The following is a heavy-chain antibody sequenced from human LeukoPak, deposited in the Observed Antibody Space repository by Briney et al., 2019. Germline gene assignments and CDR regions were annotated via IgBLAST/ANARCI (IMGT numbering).Heavy chain of an antibody. CDR2: ISGSGGST. J-gene: IGHJ4*02. V-gene: IGHV3-23*01. CDR3: AKGPYSSSWYDYFDY. Sequence: GGSLRLSCPASGFPFSSYAMSGVRQAPGKGLEGASAISGSGGSTYYADSVKGRFTISRDNSKNTLYLQMNSLRAEDTAVYYCAKGPYSSSWYDYFDYWGQGTLVTVSS. D-gene: IGHD6-13*01. CDR1: GFPFSSYA.